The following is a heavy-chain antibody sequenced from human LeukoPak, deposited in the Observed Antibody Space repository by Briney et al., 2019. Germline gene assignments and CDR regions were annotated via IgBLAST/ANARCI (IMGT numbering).Heavy chain of an antibody. V-gene: IGHV1-69*01. CDR1: GGTLSRYA. CDR3: ARDPSLPQVDLDY. CDR2: IIPIFGTT. J-gene: IGHJ4*02. Sequence: GASVKVSCKASGGTLSRYAISWVRQAPGQGPEWMGGIIPIFGTTNYAQKFQSRVTITADESTSTAYMELSSLRSEDTAVYYCARDPSLPQVDLDYWGQGTLVTVSS. D-gene: IGHD1-26*01.